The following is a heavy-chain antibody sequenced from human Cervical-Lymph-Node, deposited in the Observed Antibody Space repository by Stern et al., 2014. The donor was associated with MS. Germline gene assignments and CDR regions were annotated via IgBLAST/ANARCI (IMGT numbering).Heavy chain of an antibody. Sequence: QVQLVQSGPGLVKPSETLSLNCSVSGDSITSSHWWSWVRQPPGKGLEWIGEVYESGSANYNPSLKRRLTLSIDKSNNQFSLTLTSVTAADTAIYFCAREPLGNVWGQGTLVTVSS. CDR3: AREPLGNV. J-gene: IGHJ4*02. CDR1: GDSITSSHW. CDR2: VYESGSA. V-gene: IGHV4-4*02.